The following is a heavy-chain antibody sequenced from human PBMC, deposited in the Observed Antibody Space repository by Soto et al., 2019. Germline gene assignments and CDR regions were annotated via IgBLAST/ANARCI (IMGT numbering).Heavy chain of an antibody. J-gene: IGHJ6*04. CDR3: AKGSSHYGMDV. Sequence: GGSLRLSCAASGFTFSSYGMHWVRQAPGKGLEWVAVISYDGSNKYYADSVKGRFTISRDNSKNTLYLQMNSLRAEDTAVYYCAKGSSHYGMDVWGKGTTVPVSS. CDR2: ISYDGSNK. V-gene: IGHV3-30*18. CDR1: GFTFSSYG. D-gene: IGHD6-19*01.